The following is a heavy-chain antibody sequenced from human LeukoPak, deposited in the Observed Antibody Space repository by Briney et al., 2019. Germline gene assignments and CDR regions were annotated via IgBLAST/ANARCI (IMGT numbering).Heavy chain of an antibody. CDR2: FDPEDGET. Sequence: ASVNVSCKVSGYTLAELSMHWVRQAPGKGLEWMGGFDPEDGETIYAQKFQGRVTMTEDTSTDTAYMELSSLRSEGTAVYYCATPRLYSGSYFAFDIWGQGTMVTVSS. CDR1: GYTLAELS. V-gene: IGHV1-24*01. D-gene: IGHD1-26*01. CDR3: ATPRLYSGSYFAFDI. J-gene: IGHJ3*02.